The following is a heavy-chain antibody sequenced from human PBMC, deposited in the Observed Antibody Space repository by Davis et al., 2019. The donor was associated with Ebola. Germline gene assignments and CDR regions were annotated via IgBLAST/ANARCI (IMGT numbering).Heavy chain of an antibody. D-gene: IGHD3-9*01. CDR2: TYYRSKWYN. V-gene: IGHV6-1*01. J-gene: IGHJ6*02. CDR1: GDSVSSNSAA. CDR3: ARGRYFDWLLLAPYYYYGMDV. Sequence: SQTLSLTCAIPGDSVSSNSAAWNWIRQSPSSGLEWLGRTYYRSKWYNDYAVSVKSRITINPDTSKNQFSLQLNSVTPEDTAVYYCARGRYFDWLLLAPYYYYGMDVWGQGTTVTVSS.